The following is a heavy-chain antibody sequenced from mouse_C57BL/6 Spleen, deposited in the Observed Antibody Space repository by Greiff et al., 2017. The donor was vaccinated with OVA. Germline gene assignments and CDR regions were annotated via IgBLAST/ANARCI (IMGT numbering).Heavy chain of an antibody. CDR2: IDPSDSYT. D-gene: IGHD2-3*01. Sequence: QVQLQQPGAELVRPGTSVKLSCKASGYTFTSYWMHWVKQRPGQGLEWIGVIDPSDSYTNYNQKFKGKATLTVDTSSSTAYMQLRSLTSEDSAVYYCASGRDGYSLVWGQGTTLTVSS. CDR3: ASGRDGYSLV. CDR1: GYTFTSYW. V-gene: IGHV1-59*01. J-gene: IGHJ2*01.